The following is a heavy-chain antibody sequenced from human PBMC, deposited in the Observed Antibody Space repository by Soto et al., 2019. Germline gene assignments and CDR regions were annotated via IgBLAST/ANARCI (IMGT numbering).Heavy chain of an antibody. Sequence: QVQLVESGGGVVQPGRSLRLSCAASGFTFSNCAMHWVRQAPGKGLEWVAVVSYDGTHIYYADSAKGRFTISRDNSKNTLHLQMTSLRPEDTAVYYCAGNMDTAMATYYCGLDVWAHGTTVTVSS. CDR3: AGNMDTAMATYYCGLDV. J-gene: IGHJ6*02. CDR2: VSYDGTHI. D-gene: IGHD5-18*01. V-gene: IGHV3-30-3*01. CDR1: GFTFSNCA.